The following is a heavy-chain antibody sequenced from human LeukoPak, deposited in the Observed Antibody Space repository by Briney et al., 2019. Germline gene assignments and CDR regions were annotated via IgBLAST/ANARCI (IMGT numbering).Heavy chain of an antibody. CDR2: ISSSGSTI. J-gene: IGHJ3*02. CDR1: GFTFSSYE. D-gene: IGHD3-22*01. V-gene: IGHV3-48*03. Sequence: GGSLRLSCAASGFTFSSYEMNWVRQAPGKGLEWVSYISSSGSTIYYADSVKGRFTISRDNAKNSLYLQMNSLRAEDTAVYYCARGVTMIIPTHAFDIWGQGTMVTVSS. CDR3: ARGVTMIIPTHAFDI.